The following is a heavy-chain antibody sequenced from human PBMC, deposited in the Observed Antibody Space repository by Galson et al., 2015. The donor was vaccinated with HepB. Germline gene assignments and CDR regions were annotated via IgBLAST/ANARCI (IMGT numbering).Heavy chain of an antibody. CDR2: IDWDDDK. J-gene: IGHJ4*02. Sequence: PALVKPTQTLTLTCTFSGFSLSTSGMCVSWIRQPPGKALEWLARIDWDDDKYYSTSLKTRLTISKDTSKNQVVLTMTNMDPVDTATYYCARMRGSYAPSFYYFDYWGQGTLVTVSS. D-gene: IGHD1-26*01. CDR1: GFSLSTSGMC. CDR3: ARMRGSYAPSFYYFDY. V-gene: IGHV2-70*11.